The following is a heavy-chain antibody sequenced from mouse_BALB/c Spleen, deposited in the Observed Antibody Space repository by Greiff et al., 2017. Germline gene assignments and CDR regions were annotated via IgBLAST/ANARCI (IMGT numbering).Heavy chain of an antibody. Sequence: DVQLQESGAELVRPGALVKLSCKASGFNIKDYYMHWVKQRPEQGLEWIGWIDPENGNTIYDPKFQGKASITADTSSNTAYLQLSSLTSEDTAVYYCARRDIVPYYAMDYWGQGTSVTVSS. D-gene: IGHD5-1*01. CDR2: IDPENGNT. J-gene: IGHJ4*01. V-gene: IGHV14-1*02. CDR3: ARRDIVPYYAMDY. CDR1: GFNIKDYY.